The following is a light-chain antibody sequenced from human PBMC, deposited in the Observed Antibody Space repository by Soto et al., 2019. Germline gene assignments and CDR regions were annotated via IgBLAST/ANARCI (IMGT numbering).Light chain of an antibody. CDR2: SDN. V-gene: IGLV1-47*02. J-gene: IGLJ1*01. Sequence: QSVLPQPPSTSGTPGQRVTISCSGDSSNIAKNYVYWHQQVPGMAPKLLIYSDNQRPSGVPDRFSGSKSGTSASLAISGLPSDDEADYFCAAWDDRISGYGFGGGPKVTVL. CDR1: SSNIAKNY. CDR3: AAWDDRISGYG.